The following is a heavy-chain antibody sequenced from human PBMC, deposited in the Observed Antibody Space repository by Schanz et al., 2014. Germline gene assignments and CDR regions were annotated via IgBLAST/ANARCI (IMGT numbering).Heavy chain of an antibody. CDR1: GYTFTTYD. J-gene: IGHJ4*02. CDR3: ARGIGGYGANNYFDY. V-gene: IGHV1-3*04. Sequence: QVQLVQSGAEVKKPGASVRVSCKASGYTFTTYDMSWVRQAPGQGLEWVGWINTGSGDTKYSQNFQGRVTITRDTSASTAYMELSSLRSEDTAVYSCARGIGGYGANNYFDYWGQGTLVTVSS. CDR2: INTGSGDT. D-gene: IGHD5-12*01.